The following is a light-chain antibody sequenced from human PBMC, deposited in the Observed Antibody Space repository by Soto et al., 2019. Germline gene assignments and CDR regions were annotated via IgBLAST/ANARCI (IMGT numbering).Light chain of an antibody. Sequence: EIVLTQSPGTLSLSPGERATLSCRASQSVSSTYLTWYQQKPGQAPRLLIYGASSRATGIPDRFSGSGSGTDFTLTISRVEPEDFAVYYCQQDGSSLFTFGQGTKLEIK. CDR1: QSVSSTY. CDR2: GAS. CDR3: QQDGSSLFT. J-gene: IGKJ2*01. V-gene: IGKV3-20*01.